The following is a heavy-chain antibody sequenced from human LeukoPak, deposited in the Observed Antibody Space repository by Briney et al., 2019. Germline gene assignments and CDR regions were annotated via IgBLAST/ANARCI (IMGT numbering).Heavy chain of an antibody. CDR1: GGSISSSSYY. Sequence: PSETLSLTCTVSGGSISSSSYYWGWIRQPPGKGLEWIGSIYYSGSTYYNPSLKSRVTISVDTSKNQFSLKLSSVTAADTAVYYCARDPLAAVNYYYGMDVWGQGTTVTVSS. J-gene: IGHJ6*02. CDR2: IYYSGST. V-gene: IGHV4-39*07. D-gene: IGHD6-13*01. CDR3: ARDPLAAVNYYYGMDV.